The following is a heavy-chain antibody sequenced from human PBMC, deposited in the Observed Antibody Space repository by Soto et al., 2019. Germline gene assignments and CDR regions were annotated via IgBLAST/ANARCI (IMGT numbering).Heavy chain of an antibody. CDR3: AKARRSIFGGMDV. J-gene: IGHJ6*02. CDR1: GFIFDDYS. Sequence: EVQLVESGGVVVQPGGSLRLSCAASGFIFDDYSMYWVRQAPGKGLEWVSLLSWHGRHTYYADSVKGRFIISRDNSRNSLYLQMTSLTTADTALYYCAKARRSIFGGMDVWGQGTTVTVSS. V-gene: IGHV3-43*01. D-gene: IGHD3-3*01. CDR2: LSWHGRHT.